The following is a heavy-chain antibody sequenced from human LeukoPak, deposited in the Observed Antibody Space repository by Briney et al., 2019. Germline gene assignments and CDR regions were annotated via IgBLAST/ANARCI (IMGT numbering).Heavy chain of an antibody. CDR1: GFTFSSYA. J-gene: IGHJ4*02. D-gene: IGHD4-23*01. CDR2: ISGSGGST. CDR3: ARDDYGGNQGNYFDY. V-gene: IGHV3-23*01. Sequence: GGSLRLSCAASGFTFSSYAMSWVRQAPGKGLEWVSAISGSGGSTYYADSVKGRFTISRDSAKNSLYLQMSSLRAEDTAVYYCARDDYGGNQGNYFDYWGQGTLVTVSS.